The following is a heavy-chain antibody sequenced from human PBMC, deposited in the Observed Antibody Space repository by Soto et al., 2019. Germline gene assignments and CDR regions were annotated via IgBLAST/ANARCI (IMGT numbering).Heavy chain of an antibody. CDR2: IKQDGSEK. CDR3: ARDGYSSSWGSYYFDY. CDR1: GFTFSSDW. Sequence: EVQLVESGGGLVQPGGSLRLSCAASGFTFSSDWMSWVRQAPGKGLEWVANIKQDGSEKYYVDSVKGRFTISRDNAKNSRYLQMNSLRAEDTAVYYCARDGYSSSWGSYYFDYWGQGTLVTVSS. V-gene: IGHV3-7*05. J-gene: IGHJ4*02. D-gene: IGHD6-13*01.